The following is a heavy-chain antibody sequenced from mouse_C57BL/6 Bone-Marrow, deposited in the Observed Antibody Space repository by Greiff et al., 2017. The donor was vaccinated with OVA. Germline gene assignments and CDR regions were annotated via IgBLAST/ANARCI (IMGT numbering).Heavy chain of an antibody. D-gene: IGHD4-1*01. CDR2: IYTGNGYT. CDR1: GYTFTSYG. Sequence: EVQLQQSGAELVRPGSSVKMSCKASGYTFTSYGINWVKQRPGQGLEWIGYIYTGNGYTEYNEKFKGKATLTSDTSSSTAYMQLSSLTSEDSASYFCATLGRWCFDVWGTGTTVTVSS. CDR3: ATLGRWCFDV. V-gene: IGHV1-58*01. J-gene: IGHJ1*03.